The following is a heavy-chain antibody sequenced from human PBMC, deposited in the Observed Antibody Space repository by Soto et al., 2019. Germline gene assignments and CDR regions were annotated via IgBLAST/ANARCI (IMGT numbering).Heavy chain of an antibody. CDR3: ARRGSSSPYYYYGMDV. J-gene: IGHJ6*02. D-gene: IGHD6-6*01. Sequence: SETLSLTCTVSGGSISTSNWWSWVRQPPGKGLEWIGEVYRTGSTNYNPSLESRLTISVDKSKNQFSLKLSSVTAADTAVYYCARRGSSSPYYYYGMDVWGQGTMVTVSS. CDR2: VYRTGST. CDR1: GGSISTSNW. V-gene: IGHV4-4*02.